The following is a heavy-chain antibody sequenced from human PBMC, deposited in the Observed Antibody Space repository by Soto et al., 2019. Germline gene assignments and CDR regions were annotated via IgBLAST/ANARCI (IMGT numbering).Heavy chain of an antibody. CDR1: GYSFTKYW. Sequence: GESLKSSCKGSGYSFTKYWISWVRQMPGKGLEWMGRIDPSDSYINYSPSFQGHVTISADKSINTAYLQWSSLRASDTAIYYCARHYICRGGDCYYYGMDVWGQGTTVTVSS. CDR3: ARHYICRGGDCYYYGMDV. V-gene: IGHV5-10-1*01. D-gene: IGHD3-16*01. J-gene: IGHJ6*02. CDR2: IDPSDSYI.